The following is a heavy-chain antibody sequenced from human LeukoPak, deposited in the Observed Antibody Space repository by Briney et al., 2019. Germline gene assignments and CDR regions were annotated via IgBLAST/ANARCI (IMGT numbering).Heavy chain of an antibody. CDR1: GFTFSSYW. J-gene: IGHJ4*02. CDR2: IQYDTSQI. D-gene: IGHD3-10*01. V-gene: IGHV3-7*01. CDR3: ARENRGFITRPIDY. Sequence: GGSLRLSCAASGFTFSSYWMSWVRQRPGTGLEWVAFIQYDTSQIYYADSVKGRFTISRNNAKNSLYLQMNSLRVEDTAVYYCARENRGFITRPIDYWGQGTLVTVSS.